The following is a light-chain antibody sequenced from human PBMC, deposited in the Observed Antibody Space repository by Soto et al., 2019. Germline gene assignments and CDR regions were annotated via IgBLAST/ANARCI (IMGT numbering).Light chain of an antibody. CDR2: MNS. Sequence: QSVLTQPPSLSGTPGQTVTISCIGSRSYIGSGIVHWYQQVPGTAPKHLIYMNSQRPSGVPDRFCGSKSGTSASLVITGLRPEDEADYYCVAWDDNLSSRVFGGGTKLTVL. J-gene: IGLJ3*02. CDR3: VAWDDNLSSRV. V-gene: IGLV1-47*01. CDR1: RSYIGSGI.